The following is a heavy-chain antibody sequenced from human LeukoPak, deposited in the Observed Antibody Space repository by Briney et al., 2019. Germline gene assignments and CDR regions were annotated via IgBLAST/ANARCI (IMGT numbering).Heavy chain of an antibody. J-gene: IGHJ4*02. Sequence: ASVKVSCKASGYTSTSYDINWVRQATGQGLEWMGWMNPNSGNTGYAQKFQGRVTMTRNTSISTAYMELSSLRSEDTAVYYCARLSFTGIAVAIDYWGQGTLATVSS. CDR1: GYTSTSYD. V-gene: IGHV1-8*01. CDR3: ARLSFTGIAVAIDY. D-gene: IGHD6-19*01. CDR2: MNPNSGNT.